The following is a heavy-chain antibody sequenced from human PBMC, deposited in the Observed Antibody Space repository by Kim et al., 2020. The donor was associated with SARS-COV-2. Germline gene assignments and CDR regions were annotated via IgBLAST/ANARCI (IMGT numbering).Heavy chain of an antibody. V-gene: IGHV4-4*02. Sequence: YNPSLKSRVTISVDQAKTQCSLKLSSVTAADTAVYYCARVESSSGSAFDYWGQGTLVTVSS. J-gene: IGHJ4*02. D-gene: IGHD3-22*01. CDR3: ARVESSSGSAFDY.